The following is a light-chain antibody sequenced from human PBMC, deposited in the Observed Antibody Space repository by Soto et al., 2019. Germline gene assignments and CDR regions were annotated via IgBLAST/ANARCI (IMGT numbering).Light chain of an antibody. CDR2: GAS. CDR3: QHYGASPKYT. CDR1: QSVSSSS. Sequence: EIVLTQSPGTLSLSPGQRATLSCRASQSVSSSSLAWYQQRPGQAPRLLIYGASRRATGIPDRFSGSGSGTDFSLTIRRLAPEDFAVYYCQHYGASPKYTFGQGTKLEIK. V-gene: IGKV3-20*01. J-gene: IGKJ2*01.